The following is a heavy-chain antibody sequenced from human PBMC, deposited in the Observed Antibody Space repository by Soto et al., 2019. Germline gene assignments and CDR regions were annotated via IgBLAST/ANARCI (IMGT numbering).Heavy chain of an antibody. D-gene: IGHD3-9*01. J-gene: IGHJ6*02. CDR3: AKGNVLRYFDWSAYGMDV. V-gene: IGHV3-43*01. CDR2: ISWDGGST. Sequence: SLRLSCAASGFTFDDYTMHWVRQAPGKGLEWVSLISWDGGSTYYADSVKGRFTISRDNSKNSLYLQMNSLRTEDTALYYCAKGNVLRYFDWSAYGMDVWGQGTTVTVSS. CDR1: GFTFDDYT.